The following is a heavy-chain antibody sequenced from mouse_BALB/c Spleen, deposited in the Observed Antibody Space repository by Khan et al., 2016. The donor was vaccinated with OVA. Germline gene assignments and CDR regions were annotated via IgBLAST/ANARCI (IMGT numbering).Heavy chain of an antibody. J-gene: IGHJ1*01. CDR3: ARGYWYFDV. CDR1: GYTFTNSG. V-gene: IGHV9-1*02. Sequence: QIQLVQSGPELKKPGETVKISCKASGYTFTNSGMNWVKQAPAKGLKWMGWINTYSGEPTYADDFKGRFAFSLETSASTAYLQINNLKNEDMATYFRARGYWYFDVWGAGTAVTVSS. CDR2: INTYSGEP.